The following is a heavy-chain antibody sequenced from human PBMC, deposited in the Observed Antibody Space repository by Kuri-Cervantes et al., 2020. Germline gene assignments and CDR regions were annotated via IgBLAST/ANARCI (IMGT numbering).Heavy chain of an antibody. D-gene: IGHD3-10*01. CDR1: GFTFSNYD. CDR2: IGTAGDT. Sequence: GGSLRLSCAASGFTFSNYDMHWVRQATGKGLEWVSAIGTAGDTNYPGSVKGRFTISRENAKNSLYLQMNSLRAEDTAVYYCATIGRPDYYGSGSYYNGFDYWGQGTLVTVSS. CDR3: ATIGRPDYYGSGSYYNGFDY. J-gene: IGHJ4*02. V-gene: IGHV3-13*01.